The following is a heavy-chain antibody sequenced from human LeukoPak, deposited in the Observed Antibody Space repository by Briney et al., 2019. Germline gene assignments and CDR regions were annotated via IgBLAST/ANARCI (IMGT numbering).Heavy chain of an antibody. CDR2: ISSSSSYT. CDR1: GFTFSDYY. V-gene: IGHV3-11*03. Sequence: GGSLRRSCAASGFTFSDYYMSWIRQAPGKGLEWVSYISSSSSYTNYADSVKGRFTISRDNAKNSLYLQMNSLRAEDTAVYYCARFAGSGSYVDYWGQGTLVTVSS. CDR3: ARFAGSGSYVDY. J-gene: IGHJ4*02. D-gene: IGHD3-10*01.